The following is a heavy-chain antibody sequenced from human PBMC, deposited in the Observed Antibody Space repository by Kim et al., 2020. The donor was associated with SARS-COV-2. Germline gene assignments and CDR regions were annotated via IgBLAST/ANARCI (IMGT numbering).Heavy chain of an antibody. D-gene: IGHD2-2*01. CDR3: ARGGSCSSTSCYDWGY. Sequence: SVKVSCKASGGTFSSYAISWVRQAPGQGLEWMGRIIPILGIANYAQKFQGRVTITADKSTSTAYMELSSLRSEDTAVYYCARGGSCSSTSCYDWGYWGQGTLVTVSS. CDR1: GGTFSSYA. J-gene: IGHJ4*02. CDR2: IIPILGIA. V-gene: IGHV1-69*04.